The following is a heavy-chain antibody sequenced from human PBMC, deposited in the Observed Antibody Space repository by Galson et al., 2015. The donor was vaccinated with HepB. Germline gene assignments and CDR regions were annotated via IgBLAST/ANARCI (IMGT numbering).Heavy chain of an antibody. CDR1: GFTFSSYG. CDR2: ISYDGSNK. J-gene: IGHJ4*02. CDR3: ARDLNY. V-gene: IGHV3-30*03. Sequence: SLRLSCAASGFTFSSYGMHWVRQAPGKGLEWVAVISYDGSNKYYADSVKGRFTISRDNSKNTLYLQMNSLRAEDTAVYYCARDLNYWGQGTLVTVSS.